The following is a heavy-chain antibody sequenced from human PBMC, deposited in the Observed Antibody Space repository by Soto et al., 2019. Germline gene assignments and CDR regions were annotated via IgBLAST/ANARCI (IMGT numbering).Heavy chain of an antibody. J-gene: IGHJ4*02. D-gene: IGHD4-4*01. Sequence: QVQLVESGGGVVQPGRSLRLSCAASGFTFSSYGMHWVRQAPGKGLEWVAVISYDGSNKYYADSVKGRFTISRDNSKDTLYLQMNSLRAEDMAVYYCAEGLMTTGFDYWGPGTLVTVSS. CDR1: GFTFSSYG. V-gene: IGHV3-30*18. CDR2: ISYDGSNK. CDR3: AEGLMTTGFDY.